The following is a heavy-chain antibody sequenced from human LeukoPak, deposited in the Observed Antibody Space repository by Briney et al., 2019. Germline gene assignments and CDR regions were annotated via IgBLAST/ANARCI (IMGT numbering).Heavy chain of an antibody. D-gene: IGHD3-10*01. CDR3: AREGYYGSGSYYRHDY. CDR2: ISSSGSTI. CDR1: GFTFSDYY. V-gene: IGHV3-11*04. Sequence: GGSLRLSCAASGFTFSDYYMSRIRQAPGKGLEWISYISSSGSTIYYADSVKGRFTISRDNAKNSLYLQMNSLRAEDTAVYYCAREGYYGSGSYYRHDYWGQGTLVTVSS. J-gene: IGHJ4*02.